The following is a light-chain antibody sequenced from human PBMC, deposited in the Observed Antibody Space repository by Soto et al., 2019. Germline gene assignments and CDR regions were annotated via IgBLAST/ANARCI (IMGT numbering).Light chain of an antibody. V-gene: IGKV3-20*01. J-gene: IGKJ1*01. CDR3: QQYGSLPRT. CDR1: QSVSSSY. CDR2: GAS. Sequence: IVLTQSPGTLSLSPGERATLSCRASQSVSSSYLAWYQQKPGQAPRLLIYGASNRATGIPDRFSGSGSGTDFTLTISRREPEDFAVYYCQQYGSLPRTFGQGTKVEIK.